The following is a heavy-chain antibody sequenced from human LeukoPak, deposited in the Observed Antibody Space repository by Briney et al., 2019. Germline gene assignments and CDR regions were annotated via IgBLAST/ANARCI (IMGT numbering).Heavy chain of an antibody. CDR1: GYTFTGYY. Sequence: ASVKVSCKASGYTFTGYYMHWVRQAPGQGLEWMGWMNPDSGNTGYAQKFQGRVTITRNTSISTAYMELSSLRSEDTAVYYCARAYSSSWISPNYYFDYWGQGTLVTVSS. CDR3: ARAYSSSWISPNYYFDY. J-gene: IGHJ4*02. CDR2: MNPDSGNT. D-gene: IGHD6-13*01. V-gene: IGHV1-8*03.